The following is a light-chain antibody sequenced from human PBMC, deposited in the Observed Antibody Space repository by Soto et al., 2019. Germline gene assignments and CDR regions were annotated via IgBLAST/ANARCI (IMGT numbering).Light chain of an antibody. V-gene: IGKV1-39*01. CDR3: QQSYSTPQST. Sequence: DIQMTQSPSSLSASVGDRVTITCRASQSIRYYLNWYQQKPCKAPKLLIYAASSLQSGVPSRFSGSGSGTDFTLTISSLQPEDFATYYCQQSYSTPQSTFGRGTKLEIK. J-gene: IGKJ2*02. CDR1: QSIRYY. CDR2: AAS.